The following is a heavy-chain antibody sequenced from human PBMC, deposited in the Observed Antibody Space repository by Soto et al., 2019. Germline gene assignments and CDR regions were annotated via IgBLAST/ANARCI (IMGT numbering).Heavy chain of an antibody. J-gene: IGHJ6*02. Sequence: QVQLVQSGAEVKKPGSSVKVSCKASGGTFSSYAISWVRQAPGQGLEWMGGIIPIFGTANYAQKFKGRVTITADESTSTAYMELSSLRSEDTAVYYCARDLSGITGTSMPYYYYGMDVWGQGTTVTVSS. CDR1: GGTFSSYA. CDR2: IIPIFGTA. CDR3: ARDLSGITGTSMPYYYYGMDV. V-gene: IGHV1-69*01. D-gene: IGHD1-7*01.